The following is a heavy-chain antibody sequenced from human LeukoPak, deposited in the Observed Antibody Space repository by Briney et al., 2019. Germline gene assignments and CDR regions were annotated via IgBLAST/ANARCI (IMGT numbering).Heavy chain of an antibody. D-gene: IGHD2/OR15-2a*01. J-gene: IGHJ3*02. CDR2: IYHSGST. CDR3: ASASLNIYAFDI. V-gene: IGHV4-4*02. Sequence: PSGTLSLTCAVSGGSISSSNWWSWVRQPPGKGLEWIGEIYHSGSTNYNPSLKSRATISVHTFKNQFSLKLSSVTSADTAVYYCASASLNIYAFDIWGQGTMVTVSS. CDR1: GGSISSSNW.